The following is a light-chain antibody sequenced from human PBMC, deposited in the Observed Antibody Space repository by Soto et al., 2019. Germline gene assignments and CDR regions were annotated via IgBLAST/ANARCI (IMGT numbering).Light chain of an antibody. V-gene: IGLV2-14*01. CDR3: SSYTSSSTHWV. Sequence: ALTQPASVSGSPGQSITISCTGTSSDVGGYNYVSWYQQHPGKAPKLMIYEVSNRPSGVSNRFSGSKSGNTASLTISGLQAEDEADYYCSSYTSSSTHWVFGGGTKVTVL. J-gene: IGLJ3*02. CDR2: EVS. CDR1: SSDVGGYNY.